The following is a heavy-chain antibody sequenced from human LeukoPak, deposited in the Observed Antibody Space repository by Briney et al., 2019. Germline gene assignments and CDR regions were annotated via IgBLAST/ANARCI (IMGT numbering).Heavy chain of an antibody. V-gene: IGHV3-11*03. Sequence: KPGGSLRLSCAASGFTFSDYYMSWIRQAPGKGLEWVSYISSSSSYTNYADSVKGRFTISRDNSMNTMYLQMNSLTAEDTAVYYCAAFPRADTGFIILDYWGQGTLVTVSS. D-gene: IGHD3-16*02. CDR2: ISSSSSYT. CDR3: AAFPRADTGFIILDY. J-gene: IGHJ4*02. CDR1: GFTFSDYY.